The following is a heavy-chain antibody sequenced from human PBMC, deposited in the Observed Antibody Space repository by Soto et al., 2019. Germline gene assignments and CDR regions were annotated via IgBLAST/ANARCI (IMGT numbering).Heavy chain of an antibody. CDR2: ISWNSGSI. D-gene: IGHD6-6*01. CDR3: AKGQQLVKAWFDP. CDR1: GFTFDDYA. J-gene: IGHJ5*02. V-gene: IGHV3-9*01. Sequence: EVQLVESGGGLVQPGRSLRLSCAASGFTFDDYAMHWVRQAPGKGLEWVSGISWNSGSIGYADSVKGRFTISRDNAKNSLYLQMNSLRAEDTALYYCAKGQQLVKAWFDPRGQGTLVTVSS.